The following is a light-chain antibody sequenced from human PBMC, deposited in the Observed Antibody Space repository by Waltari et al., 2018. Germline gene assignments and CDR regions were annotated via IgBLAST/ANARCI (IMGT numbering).Light chain of an antibody. CDR3: NSYTGSNAWV. Sequence: SALTQPASVSGSPGQSITISCYGTSSDVGFYNYVSWYQQHPGKAPKLIIYDVSQRPSVVADRFSGSKSGNTASLTISGVQADDEADYYCNSYTGSNAWVFGGGTKVTVL. J-gene: IGLJ3*02. CDR1: SSDVGFYNY. CDR2: DVS. V-gene: IGLV2-14*01.